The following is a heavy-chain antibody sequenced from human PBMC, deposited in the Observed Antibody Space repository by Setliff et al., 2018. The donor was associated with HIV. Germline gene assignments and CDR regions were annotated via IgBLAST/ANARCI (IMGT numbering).Heavy chain of an antibody. J-gene: IGHJ4*02. CDR1: GFSLSPRGMS. V-gene: IGHV2-70*11. CDR3: ARGSESLTYFDN. D-gene: IGHD3-10*01. CDR2: IDWDDAK. Sequence: SGPTLVNPTQTLTLTCTFSGFSLSPRGMSVSWIRQPPGKALERLARIDWDDAKYYSTSLKTRLTISKDTSKNQVVITMTNMDPVDTATYYCARGSESLTYFDNLGPGTLVTVSS.